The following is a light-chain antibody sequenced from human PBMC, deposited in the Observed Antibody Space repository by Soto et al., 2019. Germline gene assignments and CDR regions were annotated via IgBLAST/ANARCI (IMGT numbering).Light chain of an antibody. CDR2: AAS. V-gene: IGKV1-9*01. CDR3: LHVNSYSPDT. J-gene: IGKJ3*01. CDR1: QGISSY. Sequence: DIQLTQSPSFLSASVGDRVTITCRGSQGISSYLAWYQQEPGKAPKLLIFAASTMQNGVPSRFSGSGSGTEFTLTISSLQPEDFATYYCLHVNSYSPDTFGPGTKVDIK.